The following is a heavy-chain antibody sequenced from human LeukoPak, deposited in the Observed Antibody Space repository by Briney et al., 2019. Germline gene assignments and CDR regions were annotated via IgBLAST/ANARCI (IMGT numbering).Heavy chain of an antibody. CDR2: IIPIFGTA. CDR1: GGTFSSYA. Sequence: SVKVSCKASGGTFSSYAISWVRQAPGQGLEWKGGIIPIFGTANYAQKFQGRVTITADESTSTAYMELSSLRSEDTAVYYCARDAGYCSGGSCYPEWGQGTLVTVSS. CDR3: ARDAGYCSGGSCYPE. D-gene: IGHD2-15*01. V-gene: IGHV1-69*13. J-gene: IGHJ4*02.